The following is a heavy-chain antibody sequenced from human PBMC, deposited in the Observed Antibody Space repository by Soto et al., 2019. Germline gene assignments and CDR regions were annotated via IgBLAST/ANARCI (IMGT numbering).Heavy chain of an antibody. D-gene: IGHD1-1*01. CDR1: GFTLRNYV. CDR3: VKSATVNNWEDFDY. Sequence: GGSLRLSCTAPGFTLRNYVMSWVRQAPGRGLEWVSSISGRGGSTNYADSVKGRFTLSRDNSKNTLYLQMNSLKTDDTAVYYCVKSATVNNWEDFDYWGQGTLVTVSS. CDR2: ISGRGGST. V-gene: IGHV3-23*01. J-gene: IGHJ4*02.